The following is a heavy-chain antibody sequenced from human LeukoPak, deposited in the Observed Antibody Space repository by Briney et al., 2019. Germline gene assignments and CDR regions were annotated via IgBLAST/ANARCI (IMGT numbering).Heavy chain of an antibody. D-gene: IGHD3-16*01. CDR1: GYTFTSYG. CDR2: ISAYNGNT. J-gene: IGHJ5*02. Sequence: GASVKVSCKASGYTFTSYGISWVRQAPGQGLEGMGWISAYNGNTNYAQKLQGRVTMTTDTSTSTACMELRSLRSDDTAVYYCARDMGQYNWFDPWGQGTLVTVSS. V-gene: IGHV1-18*01. CDR3: ARDMGQYNWFDP.